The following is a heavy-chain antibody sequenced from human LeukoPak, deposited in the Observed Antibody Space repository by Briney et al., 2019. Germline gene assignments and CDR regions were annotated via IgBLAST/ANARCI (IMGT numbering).Heavy chain of an antibody. D-gene: IGHD4-17*01. V-gene: IGHV3-21*01. CDR3: ARASSDYWEYYYYYYMDV. J-gene: IGHJ6*03. CDR2: ISSSSSYI. CDR1: GFTFSSYS. Sequence: GGSLRLSCAASGFTFSSYSMNWVRQAPGKGLEWVSSISSSSSYIYYADSVKGRFTISRDNAKNSLYLQMNSLRAEDTAVYYCARASSDYWEYYYYYYMDVWGKGTTVTVSS.